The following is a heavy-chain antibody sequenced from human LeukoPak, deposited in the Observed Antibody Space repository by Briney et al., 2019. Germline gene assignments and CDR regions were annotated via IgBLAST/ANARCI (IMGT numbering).Heavy chain of an antibody. CDR1: GFTFDDYG. Sequence: GGSLRLSCAASGFTFDDYGMSWVRQAPGKGLEWVSGINWNGGSTGYVDSVKGRFTISRDNAKNSLYLQMNSLRAEDTALYYCARGLRPALSMDVWGKGTTVTVSS. V-gene: IGHV3-20*04. CDR3: ARGLRPALSMDV. J-gene: IGHJ6*03. CDR2: INWNGGST.